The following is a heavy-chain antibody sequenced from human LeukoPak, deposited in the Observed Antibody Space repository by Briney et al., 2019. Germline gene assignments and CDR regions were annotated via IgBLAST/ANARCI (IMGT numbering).Heavy chain of an antibody. CDR2: INPSGGST. D-gene: IGHD5-12*01. V-gene: IGHV1-46*01. CDR1: GYTFTSYY. J-gene: IGHJ6*03. CDR3: AKDGEYSGYDFYYYYYYMDV. Sequence: ASVKVSCKASGYTFTSYYMHWVRQAPGQGLEWMGIINPSGGSTSYAQKFQGRVTMTRDTSTSTVYMELSSLRAEDTAVYYCAKDGEYSGYDFYYYYYYMDVWGKGTTVTVSS.